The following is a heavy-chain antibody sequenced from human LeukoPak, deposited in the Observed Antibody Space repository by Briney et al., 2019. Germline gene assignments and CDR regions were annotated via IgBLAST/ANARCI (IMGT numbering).Heavy chain of an antibody. CDR1: GFTFSSYA. D-gene: IGHD1-1*01. J-gene: IGHJ1*01. CDR2: ISGSGGST. Sequence: GGSLRLSCAASGFTFSSYAMSWVRQAPGKGLEWVSAISGSGGSTYYADSVKGRFIISRDNSKNTLYLQMNSLGAGDTAVYYCAKGNNHGTDWGQGTLVTVSS. V-gene: IGHV3-23*01. CDR3: AKGNNHGTD.